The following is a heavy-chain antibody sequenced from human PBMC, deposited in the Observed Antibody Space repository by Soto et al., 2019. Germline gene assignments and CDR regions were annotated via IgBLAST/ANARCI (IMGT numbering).Heavy chain of an antibody. Sequence: ASVKVSCKASGYTFTSYAMHWVRQAPGQRLEWMGWINAGNGNTKYSQKFQGRVTITRDTSASTAYMELSSLRSEDTAVYYCARDPLDVVLAPALDYYGMDVWGQGTTVIVSS. V-gene: IGHV1-3*01. CDR2: INAGNGNT. D-gene: IGHD2-2*01. CDR3: ARDPLDVVLAPALDYYGMDV. CDR1: GYTFTSYA. J-gene: IGHJ6*02.